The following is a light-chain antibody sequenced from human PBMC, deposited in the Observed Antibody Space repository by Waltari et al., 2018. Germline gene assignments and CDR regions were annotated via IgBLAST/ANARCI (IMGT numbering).Light chain of an antibody. J-gene: IGLJ3*02. CDR3: CSYAGRSTWV. CDR2: DVS. V-gene: IGLV2-23*02. Sequence: QSALTQPASVSGSPGQSITISCTGTSSDVGGYNSVSWYQHHPGKAPKVIIYDVSQRPSGVSNRFSGSKSGNTASLTISGLQPEDESDYYCCSYAGRSTWVFGGGTKVTVL. CDR1: SSDVGGYNS.